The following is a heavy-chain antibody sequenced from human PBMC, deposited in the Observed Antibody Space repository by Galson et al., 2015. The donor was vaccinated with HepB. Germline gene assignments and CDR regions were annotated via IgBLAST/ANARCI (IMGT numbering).Heavy chain of an antibody. Sequence: SLRLSCAASGFTFSSYSMNWVRQAPGKGLEWVSSISSSSSYIYYADSVKGRFTISRDNAKNSLYLQMNSLRAEDTAVYYCARDYAYCSGGSCPLDYWGQGTLVTVSS. J-gene: IGHJ4*02. CDR1: GFTFSSYS. V-gene: IGHV3-21*01. CDR2: ISSSSSYI. CDR3: ARDYAYCSGGSCPLDY. D-gene: IGHD2-15*01.